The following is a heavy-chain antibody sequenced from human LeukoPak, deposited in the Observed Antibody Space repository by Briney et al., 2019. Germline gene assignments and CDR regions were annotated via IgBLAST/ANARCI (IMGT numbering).Heavy chain of an antibody. D-gene: IGHD3-10*01. CDR3: ARFGSDRFGYKYYFDS. J-gene: IGHJ4*02. Sequence: SETLSLTCTVSGGSISSSSYYWGWIRQPPGKGLEWIGSIYYSGSTYYNPSLKSRVTISVDTSKNQFSLRLSSVTAADTAVYFCARFGSDRFGYKYYFDSWGQGILVTVSS. CDR2: IYYSGST. V-gene: IGHV4-39*01. CDR1: GGSISSSSYY.